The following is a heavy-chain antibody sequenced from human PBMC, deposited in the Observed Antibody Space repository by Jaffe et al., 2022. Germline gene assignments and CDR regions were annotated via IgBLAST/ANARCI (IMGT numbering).Heavy chain of an antibody. Sequence: EVQLVESGGGLVQPGGSLRLSCAASGFTFSSYSMNWVRQAPGKGLEWVSYISSTSNTIYYADSLKGRFTISRDNAKNSLYLQMNSLRAEDTAVYYCARDRGDYLFFDLWGRGTLVTVSS. CDR3: ARDRGDYLFFDL. D-gene: IGHD4-17*01. J-gene: IGHJ2*01. CDR2: ISSTSNTI. V-gene: IGHV3-48*01. CDR1: GFTFSSYS.